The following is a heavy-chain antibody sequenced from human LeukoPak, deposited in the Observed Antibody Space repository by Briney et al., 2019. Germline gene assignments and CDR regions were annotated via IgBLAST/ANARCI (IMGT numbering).Heavy chain of an antibody. CDR1: GFTFSSYG. D-gene: IGHD3-22*01. CDR3: ARERYDSSGYPYGMDV. CDR2: IWYDGSNK. Sequence: GGSLRLSCAASGFTFSSYGMHWVRQAPGKGREWVAVIWYDGSNKYYADSVKGRFTISRDNSKNTLYLQMNSLRAEDTAVYYCARERYDSSGYPYGMDVWGQGTTVTVSS. J-gene: IGHJ6*02. V-gene: IGHV3-33*08.